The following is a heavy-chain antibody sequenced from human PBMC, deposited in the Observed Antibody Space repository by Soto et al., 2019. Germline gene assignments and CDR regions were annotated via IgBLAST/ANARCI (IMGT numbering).Heavy chain of an antibody. Sequence: GSLRLSCAASGFTVSSNYMSWVRQAPGKGLEWVSVIYSGGSTYYADSVKGRFTISRHNSKNTLYLQMNSLRAEDTAVYYCARSIAAAAMGDAFDIWGQGTMVTVSS. J-gene: IGHJ3*02. D-gene: IGHD6-13*01. CDR1: GFTVSSNY. CDR2: IYSGGST. V-gene: IGHV3-53*04. CDR3: ARSIAAAAMGDAFDI.